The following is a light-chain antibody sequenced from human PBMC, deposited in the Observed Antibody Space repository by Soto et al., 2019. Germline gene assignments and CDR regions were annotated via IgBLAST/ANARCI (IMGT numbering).Light chain of an antibody. Sequence: IQVTQSPSALSASVHDRATITCRASQSISSWLAWYQQKPVKAPKLLIYDASTLQSGVPSRFSGSRSGPDFTLTISSLQPEDFATYYCQQSYGSPPTFGQGSKVDIK. CDR1: QSISSW. CDR2: DAS. J-gene: IGKJ1*01. CDR3: QQSYGSPPT. V-gene: IGKV1-39*01.